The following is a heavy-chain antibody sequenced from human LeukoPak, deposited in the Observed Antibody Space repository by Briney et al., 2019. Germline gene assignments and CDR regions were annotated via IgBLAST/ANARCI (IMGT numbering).Heavy chain of an antibody. V-gene: IGHV3-23*01. D-gene: IGHD6-19*01. CDR3: AKDLTAVAGYNWFDP. J-gene: IGHJ5*02. CDR2: ISGSGGST. CDR1: GFTFNYFS. Sequence: GGSLRLSCAASGFTFNYFSVNWVRQAPGKGLEWVSAISGSGGSTYYADSVKGRFTISRDNSKNTLYLQMNSLRAEDTAIYYCAKDLTAVAGYNWFDPWGQGTLVTVSS.